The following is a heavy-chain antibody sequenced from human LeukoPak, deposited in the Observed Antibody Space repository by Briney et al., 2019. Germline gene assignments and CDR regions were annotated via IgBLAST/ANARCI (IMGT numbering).Heavy chain of an antibody. D-gene: IGHD2-21*01. J-gene: IGHJ4*02. V-gene: IGHV4-39*07. CDR2: IYTSGST. Sequence: PSETLSLTCTVSGGSISSSSYYWGWVRQPPGKGLEWIGRIYTSGSTNYNPSLKSRVTMSVDTSKNQFSLKLSSVTAADTAVYYCASSTLPDSTLNFDYWGQGTLVTVSS. CDR1: GGSISSSSYY. CDR3: ASSTLPDSTLNFDY.